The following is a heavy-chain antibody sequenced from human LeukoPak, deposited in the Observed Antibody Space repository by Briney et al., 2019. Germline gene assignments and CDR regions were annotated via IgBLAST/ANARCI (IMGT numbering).Heavy chain of an antibody. CDR1: GFTVTNAW. V-gene: IGHV3-15*01. J-gene: IGHJ4*02. CDR3: TTIRRYEPDY. Sequence: PGRSLRLSCAASGFTVTNAWMSWVRQAPGKGLEWVGRIKSKTDGGTTDYAAPVKGRFTISRDDSKNTLYVQMNSLKTEDTAVYYCTTIRRYEPDYWGQGTLVTVSS. CDR2: IKSKTDGGTT. D-gene: IGHD1-14*01.